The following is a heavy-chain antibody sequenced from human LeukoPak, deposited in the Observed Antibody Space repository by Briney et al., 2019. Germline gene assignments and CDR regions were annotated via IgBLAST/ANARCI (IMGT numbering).Heavy chain of an antibody. CDR2: IYTSGTT. Sequence: SETLSLTCTVSGGSINSYYWYLVRQPAGKGLEWIGRIYTSGTTKYNPSLKSRLTMSVDTSKNQFSLKLGSVTAADTAVYYCARDLASSVGTFDIWGQGTMVTVSS. V-gene: IGHV4-4*07. CDR3: ARDLASSVGTFDI. CDR1: GGSINSYY. J-gene: IGHJ3*02. D-gene: IGHD1-26*01.